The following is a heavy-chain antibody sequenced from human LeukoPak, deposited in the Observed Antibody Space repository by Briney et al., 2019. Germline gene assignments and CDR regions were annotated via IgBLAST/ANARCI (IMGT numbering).Heavy chain of an antibody. D-gene: IGHD2-15*01. CDR3: ARASLYCSGGSCYHIAEYFQH. V-gene: IGHV1-69*05. CDR2: IIPIFGTA. CDR1: GYTFSSYG. Sequence: SVKVSCKASGYTFSSYGITWVRQAPGQGLEWMGRIIPIFGTANYAQKFQGRVTITTDESTSTAYMELSSLRSEDTAVYYCARASLYCSGGSCYHIAEYFQHWGQGTLVTVSS. J-gene: IGHJ1*01.